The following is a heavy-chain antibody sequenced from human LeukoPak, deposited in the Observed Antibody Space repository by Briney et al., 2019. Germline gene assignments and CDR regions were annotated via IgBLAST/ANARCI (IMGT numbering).Heavy chain of an antibody. Sequence: GGSLRLSCAASGFTFSSYGMHWVRQAPGKGLEWVAVISYDGSNKYYADSVKGRFTISRDNSKNTLCLQMNSLRAEDTAVYYCAKETVDTAMVDYWGQGTLVTVSS. CDR3: AKETVDTAMVDY. J-gene: IGHJ4*02. D-gene: IGHD5-18*01. CDR2: ISYDGSNK. CDR1: GFTFSSYG. V-gene: IGHV3-30*18.